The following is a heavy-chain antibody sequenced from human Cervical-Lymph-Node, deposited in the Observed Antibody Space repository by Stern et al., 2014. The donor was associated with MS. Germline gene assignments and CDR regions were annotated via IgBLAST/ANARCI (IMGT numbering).Heavy chain of an antibody. V-gene: IGHV5-51*01. Sequence: DQLVQSGPEVKRPGESLKISCQASGYTFTSYWIGWVRQMPGKGLEWIAIIFPGGPDIRYSPSFQGQVTISADKSSSTAYLQWNTLKASDTAIYYCARQRYFDYWGQGTLVTVSS. CDR3: ARQRYFDY. CDR1: GYTFTSYW. CDR2: IFPGGPDI. J-gene: IGHJ4*02.